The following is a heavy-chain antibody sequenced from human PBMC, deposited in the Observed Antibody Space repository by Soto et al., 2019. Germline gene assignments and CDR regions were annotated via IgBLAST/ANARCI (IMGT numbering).Heavy chain of an antibody. D-gene: IGHD2-15*01. CDR1: GGSISSGGYY. Sequence: QVQLQESGPGLVKPSQTLSLTCPVSGGSISSGGYYWSWIRQHPGKGLEWIGYIYYSGSTYNNPSLKSLVTISVDTSKNQFSLKLSSVTAADTAVYYCARDLHYCSGGSCYPGLMGYWGQGTLVTVSS. CDR3: ARDLHYCSGGSCYPGLMGY. CDR2: IYYSGST. J-gene: IGHJ4*02. V-gene: IGHV4-31*01.